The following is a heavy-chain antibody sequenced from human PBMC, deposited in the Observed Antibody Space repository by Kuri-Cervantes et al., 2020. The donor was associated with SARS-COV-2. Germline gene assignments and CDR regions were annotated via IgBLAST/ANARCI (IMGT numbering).Heavy chain of an antibody. CDR2: INPNSGGT. CDR3: ARALIAVAGKNYYGMDV. J-gene: IGHJ6*02. Sequence: ASVKVSCKASRYTFTGYYMHWVRQAPGQGLEWMGRINPNSGGTNYAQKFQGRVTMTRDTSISTAYMELSRLRSDDTAVYYCARALIAVAGKNYYGMDVWGQGTTVTVSS. V-gene: IGHV1-2*06. CDR1: RYTFTGYY. D-gene: IGHD6-19*01.